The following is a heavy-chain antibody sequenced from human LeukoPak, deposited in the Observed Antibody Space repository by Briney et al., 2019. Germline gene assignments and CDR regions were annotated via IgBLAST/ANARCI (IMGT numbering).Heavy chain of an antibody. J-gene: IGHJ5*02. V-gene: IGHV3-11*01. CDR1: GFTFSDYY. CDR2: ISSSGSTI. Sequence: GGSLRLSCAASGFTFSDYYMSWIRQAPGKGLEWVSYISSSGSTIYYADSVKGRFTISRDNAKNSLYLQMNSLRAEDTAVYYCAAAPHRGSYSPWFDPWGQGTLVTVSS. CDR3: AAAPHRGSYSPWFDP. D-gene: IGHD1-26*01.